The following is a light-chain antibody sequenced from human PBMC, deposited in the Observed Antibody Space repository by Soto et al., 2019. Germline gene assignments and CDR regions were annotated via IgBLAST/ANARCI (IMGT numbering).Light chain of an antibody. CDR3: QSYDRSLSGWV. J-gene: IGLJ3*02. CDR1: SSNIGSGA. CDR2: SDN. V-gene: IGLV1-44*01. Sequence: QSVLTQPPSASGTPGERVTISCSGSSSNIGSGAVNWYQQLPGTAPKLLIYSDNQRPSEVPDRFSGSKSGTSASLAITGLQAEDEADYYCQSYDRSLSGWVFGTGTKLTVL.